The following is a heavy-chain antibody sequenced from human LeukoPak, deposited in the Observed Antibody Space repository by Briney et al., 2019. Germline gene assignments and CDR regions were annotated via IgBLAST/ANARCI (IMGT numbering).Heavy chain of an antibody. CDR3: ARGRTGN. CDR1: GFTFSSYE. V-gene: IGHV3-48*03. CDR2: ISTSGSPM. Sequence: GGSLRLSCAASGFTFSSYEMNWGGRAPGKGLEWISYISTSGSPMYYGDSVKGRFNISRDDAENSLYLQMNSLTAEDTAVYYCARGRTGNWGQGTLVTVSS. J-gene: IGHJ4*02. D-gene: IGHD1-14*01.